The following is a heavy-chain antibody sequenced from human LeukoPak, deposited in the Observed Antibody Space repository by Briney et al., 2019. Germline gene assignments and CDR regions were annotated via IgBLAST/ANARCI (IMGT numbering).Heavy chain of an antibody. Sequence: GGSLRLSCAASGFTFSSYAMHWVRQAPGKGLEGVAVISYDGSNKYYADSVKGLFTISRDNSKNTLYVQMNSLRAEDTAVYYCARVGQKRSPGRDYYSYYMDVWGKGTTVTVSS. V-gene: IGHV3-30*04. J-gene: IGHJ6*03. CDR1: GFTFSSYA. CDR3: ARVGQKRSPGRDYYSYYMDV. CDR2: ISYDGSNK.